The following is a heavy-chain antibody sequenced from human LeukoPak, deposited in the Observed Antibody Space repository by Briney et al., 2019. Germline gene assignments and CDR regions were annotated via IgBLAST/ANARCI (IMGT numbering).Heavy chain of an antibody. Sequence: ASLKLSCKASGYTFTGYYMHWVRQAPGQGLEWMVCINPNSGGTNYAQKFQGRVTMTRDTSIGTAYMELSRLRSDDTAVYYCARERENWFDPWGQGTLVTVSS. V-gene: IGHV1-2*02. CDR3: ARERENWFDP. CDR1: GYTFTGYY. CDR2: INPNSGGT. J-gene: IGHJ5*02.